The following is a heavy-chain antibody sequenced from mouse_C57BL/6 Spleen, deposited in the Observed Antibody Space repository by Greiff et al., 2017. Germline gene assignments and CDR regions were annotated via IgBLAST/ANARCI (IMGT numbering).Heavy chain of an antibody. V-gene: IGHV1-85*01. J-gene: IGHJ4*01. Sequence: QVQLKQSGPELVKPGASVKLSCKASGYTLTSYDINWVKQRPGKGLEWIGWIYPRDGSTKYNEKFKGKAALTVDTSSSTAYMELHSLTSEDSAVYFCARDDCYSPYAMDYWGQGTSVTVSS. CDR1: GYTLTSYD. CDR2: IYPRDGST. CDR3: ARDDCYSPYAMDY. D-gene: IGHD2-3*01.